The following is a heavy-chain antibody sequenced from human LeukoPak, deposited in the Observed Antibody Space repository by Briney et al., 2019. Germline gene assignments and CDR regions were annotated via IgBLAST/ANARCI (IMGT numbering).Heavy chain of an antibody. D-gene: IGHD4-17*01. CDR1: GFTFSSYA. V-gene: IGHV3-48*04. J-gene: IGHJ4*02. CDR3: ARDPFYGDSRDDY. Sequence: GGSLRLSCAASGFTFSSYAMHWVRQAPGKGLEWVSYISNSGSTIYYADSVKGRFTISRDNAKNSLYLQMNSLRAEDTAVYYCARDPFYGDSRDDYWGQGTLVTVSS. CDR2: ISNSGSTI.